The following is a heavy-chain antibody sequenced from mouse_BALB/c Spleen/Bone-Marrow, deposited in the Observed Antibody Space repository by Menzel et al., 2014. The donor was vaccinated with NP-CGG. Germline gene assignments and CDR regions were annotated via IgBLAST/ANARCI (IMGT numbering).Heavy chain of an antibody. D-gene: IGHD1-1*01. V-gene: IGHV1-9*01. J-gene: IGHJ2*01. Sequence: VQLVESGAELMKPGASVKISCKATGYTFSNYWIDWVKQRPGQGLEWIGEILPGSGTANYNEKFKGKATFTADTSSNTAHMQLSSLTSEDSALYYCARASVVPYYFDFWGQGTTLTVSS. CDR2: ILPGSGTA. CDR3: ARASVVPYYFDF. CDR1: GYTFSNYW.